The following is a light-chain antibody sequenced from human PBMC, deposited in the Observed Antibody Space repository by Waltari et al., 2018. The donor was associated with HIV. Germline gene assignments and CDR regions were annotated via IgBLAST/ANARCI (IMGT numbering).Light chain of an antibody. CDR1: QSVSSH. Sequence: EIVMTQSPATLSVSPGESATLSCRASQSVSSHLAWYHQKPGQAPRLLIYDASIRATGTPARIRGSGSGTDFTLTVSILQSEDFAIYYCQQYHDWYTFGQGTKL. CDR3: QQYHDWYT. J-gene: IGKJ2*01. CDR2: DAS. V-gene: IGKV3D-15*03.